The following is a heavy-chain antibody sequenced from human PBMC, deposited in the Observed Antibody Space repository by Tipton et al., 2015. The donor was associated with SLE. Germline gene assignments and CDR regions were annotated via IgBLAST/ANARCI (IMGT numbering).Heavy chain of an antibody. D-gene: IGHD6-6*01. CDR3: TRHRYSSSSGDF. V-gene: IGHV5-51*04. Sequence: VQLVQSGVEVKKPGESLRISCKVSGYSFLSYWIGWVRQMPGKGLEWMGATYPRDSDTRYSPSFQGQVTISVDKPISTAYLQWGRLEASDTAMYYCTRHRYSSSSGDFWGQGTLLIVSS. J-gene: IGHJ4*02. CDR2: TYPRDSDT. CDR1: GYSFLSYW.